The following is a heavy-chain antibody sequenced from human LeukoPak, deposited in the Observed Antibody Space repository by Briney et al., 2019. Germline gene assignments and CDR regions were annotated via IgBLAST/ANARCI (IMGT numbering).Heavy chain of an antibody. CDR3: ARDPLYYDILTGYYIGWYFDL. V-gene: IGHV1-46*01. J-gene: IGHJ2*01. CDR1: GYTFTSYY. CDR2: INPSGGST. D-gene: IGHD3-9*01. Sequence: GASVKVSCKASGYTFTSYYMHWVRQAPGQGLEWMGIINPSGGSTSYAQKFQGRVTITRDTSASTAYMELSSLRSEDTAVYYCARDPLYYDILTGYYIGWYFDLWGRGTLVTVSS.